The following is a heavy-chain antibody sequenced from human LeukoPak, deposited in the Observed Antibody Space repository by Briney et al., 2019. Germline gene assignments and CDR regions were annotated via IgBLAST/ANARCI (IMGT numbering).Heavy chain of an antibody. J-gene: IGHJ4*02. D-gene: IGHD4-17*01. CDR1: GYSFTSYW. CDR2: IYPGDSDT. CDR3: ARRGYGNYQHTFDY. V-gene: IGHV5-51*01. Sequence: GESLKISCKGSGYSFTSYWIGWVRQVPGKGLEWMGIIYPGDSDTTYSPSFQGQVTISADKSITTAFLQWGSLKASDTAIYYCARRGYGNYQHTFDYWGQGALVIVSS.